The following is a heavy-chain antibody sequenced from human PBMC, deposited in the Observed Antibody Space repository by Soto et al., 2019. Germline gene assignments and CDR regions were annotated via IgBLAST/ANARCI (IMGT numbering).Heavy chain of an antibody. CDR3: ARVSPWDYDFWSGYYTDYYYYGMDV. Sequence: SSETLSLTCTVSGGSISSYYWSWIRQPPGKGLEWIGYIYYSGSTNYNPSLKSRVTISVDTSKNQFSLKLSSVTAADTAVYYCARVSPWDYDFWSGYYTDYYYYGMDVWGQGTTVTVSS. D-gene: IGHD3-3*01. V-gene: IGHV4-59*01. CDR2: IYYSGST. CDR1: GGSISSYY. J-gene: IGHJ6*02.